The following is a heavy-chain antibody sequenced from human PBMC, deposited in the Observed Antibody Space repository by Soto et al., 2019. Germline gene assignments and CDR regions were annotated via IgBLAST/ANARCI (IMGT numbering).Heavy chain of an antibody. Sequence: SESLSLTCTVSGGSISSSSYYWGWIRQPPGKGLEWIGSIYYSGSTYYNPSLKSRVTISVDTSKNQFSLKLSSVTAADTAVYYCARHTEDTAMVKRVDYYYYGMDVWGQGTTVTVSS. V-gene: IGHV4-39*01. CDR2: IYYSGST. CDR3: ARHTEDTAMVKRVDYYYYGMDV. CDR1: GGSISSSSYY. D-gene: IGHD5-18*01. J-gene: IGHJ6*02.